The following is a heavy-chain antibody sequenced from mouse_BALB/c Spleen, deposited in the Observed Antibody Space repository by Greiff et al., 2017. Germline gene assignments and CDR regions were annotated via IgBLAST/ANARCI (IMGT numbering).Heavy chain of an antibody. CDR3: ARHEDGGFAY. CDR2: ISSGGSYT. J-gene: IGHJ3*01. V-gene: IGHV5-6*01. Sequence: EVQGVESGGDLVKPGGSLKLSCAASGFTFSSYGMSWVRQTPDKRLEWVATISSGGSYTYYPDSVKGRFTISRDNAKNTLYLQMSSLKSEDTAMYYCARHEDGGFAYWDQGTLVTVSA. CDR1: GFTFSSYG.